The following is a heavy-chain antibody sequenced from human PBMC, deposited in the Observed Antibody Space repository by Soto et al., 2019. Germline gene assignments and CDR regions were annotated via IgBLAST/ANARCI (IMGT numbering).Heavy chain of an antibody. D-gene: IGHD2-15*01. CDR1: GYTFTTYG. Sequence: QVPLVQSGAEVKKPGASVKVSCKASGYTFTTYGISWVRQAPGQGLEWVGWISAYNGNTNYAQKLQGRGTMTTDTATRTAYMELGSLRSDDTAVYYCARGRRGYCSGGGWSGDAFDFWGQGTMVSVSS. CDR2: ISAYNGNT. J-gene: IGHJ3*01. CDR3: ARGRRGYCSGGGWSGDAFDF. V-gene: IGHV1-18*01.